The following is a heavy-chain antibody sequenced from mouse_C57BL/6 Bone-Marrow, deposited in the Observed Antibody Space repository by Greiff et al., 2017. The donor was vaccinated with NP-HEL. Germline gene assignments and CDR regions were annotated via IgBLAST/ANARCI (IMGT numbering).Heavy chain of an antibody. J-gene: IGHJ3*01. CDR2: IDPENGDT. Sequence: VQLQQSGAELVRPGASVKLSCTASGFNIKDDYMHWVKQRPEQGLEWIGWIDPENGDTEYASKFQGKATITADTSSNTAYLQLSSLTSEDTAVYYCTSHYYGSSFADWGQGTLVTVSA. CDR3: TSHYYGSSFAD. CDR1: GFNIKDDY. D-gene: IGHD1-1*01. V-gene: IGHV14-4*01.